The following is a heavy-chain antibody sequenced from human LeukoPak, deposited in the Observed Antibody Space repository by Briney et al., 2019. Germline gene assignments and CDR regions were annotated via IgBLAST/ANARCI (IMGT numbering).Heavy chain of an antibody. CDR1: GGTFSSYA. D-gene: IGHD3-3*01. Sequence: ASVKVSCKASGGTFSSYAFSWVRQPPGQGLEWMGGIIPILGTGNYAQKFQGRVTITADESTSTAYMELSSLTSEDTAVYYCARWGGISTPTGAFWSGPLDCWGQGTLVTVSS. CDR2: IIPILGTG. V-gene: IGHV1-69*13. CDR3: ARWGGISTPTGAFWSGPLDC. J-gene: IGHJ4*02.